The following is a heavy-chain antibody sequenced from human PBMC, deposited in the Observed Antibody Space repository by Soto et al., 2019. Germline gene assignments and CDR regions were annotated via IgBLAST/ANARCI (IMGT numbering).Heavy chain of an antibody. J-gene: IGHJ4*02. D-gene: IGHD4-4*01. Sequence: PSETLSLTCAVSGGSISSGGYSWSWIRQPPGKGLEWIGYIYHSGSTYYNPSLKSRVTISVDRSKNQFSLKLSSVTAADTAVYYCDRGMTTVNILDFWGQGTLVTVSS. CDR1: GGSISSGGYS. CDR3: DRGMTTVNILDF. CDR2: IYHSGST. V-gene: IGHV4-30-2*01.